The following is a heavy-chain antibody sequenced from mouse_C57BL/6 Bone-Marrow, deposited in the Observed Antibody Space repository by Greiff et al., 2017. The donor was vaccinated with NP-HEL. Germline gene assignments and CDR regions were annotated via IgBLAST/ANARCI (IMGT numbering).Heavy chain of an antibody. CDR2: LRSKSNNYAT. D-gene: IGHD2-4*01. Sequence: EVMLVESGGGLVQPKGSLKLSCAASGFSFNTYAMNWVRQAPGKGLEWVARLRSKSNNYATYSADSVKDRFTISRDDSESMLYLQMNNLKTEDTAMYYCVRLYYDYDRGYAMDYWGQGTSVTVSS. CDR3: VRLYYDYDRGYAMDY. V-gene: IGHV10-1*01. CDR1: GFSFNTYA. J-gene: IGHJ4*01.